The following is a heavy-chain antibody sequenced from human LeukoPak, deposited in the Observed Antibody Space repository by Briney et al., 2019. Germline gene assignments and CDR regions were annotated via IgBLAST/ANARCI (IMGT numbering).Heavy chain of an antibody. Sequence: ASVKVSCKASGYTFTSYDINWVRQATGQGLEWMGWMNPNSGNTGYAQKFQGRVTMTRNTSISTAYMELSSLRAEDTAVYYCAKALDTYYYDRTDDFDYWGQGTLVTVSS. V-gene: IGHV1-8*01. J-gene: IGHJ4*02. D-gene: IGHD3-22*01. CDR1: GYTFTSYD. CDR3: AKALDTYYYDRTDDFDY. CDR2: MNPNSGNT.